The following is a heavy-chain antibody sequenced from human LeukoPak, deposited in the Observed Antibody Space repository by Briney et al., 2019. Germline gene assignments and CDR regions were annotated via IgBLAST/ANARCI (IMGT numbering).Heavy chain of an antibody. CDR2: IYYSGST. V-gene: IGHV4-59*01. CDR3: ARLKCISTTCPSRYVMDV. CDR1: GGSISSYY. Sequence: PSETLSLTCSVSGGSISSYYWSWIRQPPGKGLEYIGYIYYSGSTNYNPSLKSRVTISVDTSKDQFYLNLTSVTAADTAVYYCARLKCISTTCPSRYVMDVWGQGTTVTVSS. J-gene: IGHJ6*02. D-gene: IGHD2-2*01.